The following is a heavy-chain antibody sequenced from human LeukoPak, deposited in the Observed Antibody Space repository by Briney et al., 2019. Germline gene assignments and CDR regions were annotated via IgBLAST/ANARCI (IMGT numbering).Heavy chain of an antibody. Sequence: GGSLRLSCAASGFTFSSYEMNWVRQAPGKGLEWVSYISTSGSTIYYADSVKGRFTISRDNAENSLYLQMNSLRAEDTAVYYCASQDYGVRFDYWGQGTLVTVSS. CDR3: ASQDYGVRFDY. D-gene: IGHD4-17*01. J-gene: IGHJ4*02. CDR2: ISTSGSTI. CDR1: GFTFSSYE. V-gene: IGHV3-48*03.